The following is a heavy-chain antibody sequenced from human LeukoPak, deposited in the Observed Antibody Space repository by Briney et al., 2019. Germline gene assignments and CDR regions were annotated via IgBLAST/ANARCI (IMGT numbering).Heavy chain of an antibody. J-gene: IGHJ4*02. CDR3: AREARIVGAMAYDY. D-gene: IGHD1-26*01. CDR2: IIPIFGTA. CDR1: GGTFSSYA. V-gene: IGHV1-69*05. Sequence: ASVKVSCKASGGTFSSYAISWVRQAPGQGLEWMGGIIPIFGTANYAQKLQGRVTMTTDTSTSTAYMELRSLRSDDTAVYYCAREARIVGAMAYDYWGQGTLVTVSS.